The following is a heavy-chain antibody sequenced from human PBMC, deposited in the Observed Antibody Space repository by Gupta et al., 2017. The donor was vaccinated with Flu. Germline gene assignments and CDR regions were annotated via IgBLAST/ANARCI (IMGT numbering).Heavy chain of an antibody. J-gene: IGHJ6*03. V-gene: IGHV1-69*01. Sequence: LEWMGGIIPIFGTANYAQKFQGRVTITADESTSTAYMELSSLRSEDTAVYYCARGDCSSTSCHPYYYYYMDVWGKGTTVTVSS. CDR3: ARGDCSSTSCHPYYYYYMDV. D-gene: IGHD2-2*01. CDR2: IIPIFGTA.